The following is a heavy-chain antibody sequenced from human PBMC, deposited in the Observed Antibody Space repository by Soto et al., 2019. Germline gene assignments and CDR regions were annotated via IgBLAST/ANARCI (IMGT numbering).Heavy chain of an antibody. D-gene: IGHD4-17*01. V-gene: IGHV3-23*01. CDR2: ITGSGGGT. Sequence: EVQLLESGGRLVPPGGSLRLSCAGSRFSFSNYAMTWACQAPGEGLEWVSSITGSGGGTTYADSVKGRFTISRDNSKNILYLQMDSLRADDTAVYYCSTDPNGDYIGAFDNWGQGTMVTVSS. CDR1: RFSFSNYA. CDR3: STDPNGDYIGAFDN. J-gene: IGHJ3*02.